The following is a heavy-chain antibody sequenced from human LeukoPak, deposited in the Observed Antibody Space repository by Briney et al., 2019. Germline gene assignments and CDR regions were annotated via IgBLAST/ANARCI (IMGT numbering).Heavy chain of an antibody. D-gene: IGHD3-10*01. V-gene: IGHV4-39*01. Sequence: SETLSLTCTVSGGSISSSSYYWGWIRQPPGKGREWIGSIYYSGSTYYNPSLKNRVTISVDTSKNQFSLKLSSVTAADTAVYYCARRPEYYYGSGSYSEYYFDYWGQGTLVTVSS. J-gene: IGHJ4*02. CDR3: ARRPEYYYGSGSYSEYYFDY. CDR1: GGSISSSSYY. CDR2: IYYSGST.